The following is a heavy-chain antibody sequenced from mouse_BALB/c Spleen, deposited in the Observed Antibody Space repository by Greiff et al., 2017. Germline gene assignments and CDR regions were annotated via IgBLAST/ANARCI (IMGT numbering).Heavy chain of an antibody. J-gene: IGHJ4*01. CDR2: IRNKANGYTT. CDR1: GFTFTDYY. V-gene: IGHV7-3*02. D-gene: IGHD1-2*01. CDR3: ARDHGYVAMDY. Sequence: EVQRVESGGGLVQPGGSLRLSCATSGFTFTDYYMSWVRQPPGKALEWLGFIRNKANGYTTEYSASVKGRFTISRDNSQSILYLQMNTLRAEDSATYYCARDHGYVAMDYWGQGTSVTVSS.